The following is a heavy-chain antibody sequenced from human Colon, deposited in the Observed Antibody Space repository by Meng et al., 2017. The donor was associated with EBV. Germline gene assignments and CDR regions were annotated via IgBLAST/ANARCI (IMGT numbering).Heavy chain of an antibody. V-gene: IGHV4-34*12. Sequence: GQLQPWGAGLLKPSDTLFLPCAVNCGSLSGAYWNWIRQPPGKGLEWIGEIIHGGSPSYNPSLKSRVTISIDTSKNQLSLMLSSVTAADTAVYYCARRPTGIDYWGQGTLVTVSS. D-gene: IGHD2-8*02. CDR2: IIHGGSP. J-gene: IGHJ4*02. CDR3: ARRPTGIDY. CDR1: CGSLSGAY.